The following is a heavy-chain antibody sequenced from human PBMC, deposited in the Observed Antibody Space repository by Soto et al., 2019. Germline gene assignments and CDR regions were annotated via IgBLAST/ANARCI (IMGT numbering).Heavy chain of an antibody. D-gene: IGHD5-18*01. CDR3: ARDNRGYTYGTFDH. CDR2: IYHSGTT. Sequence: QVQLQESGPGLVKPSQTLSLTCSVSGDSINSGGYYWSWIRQHPGKGLEWIGYIYHSGTTHYNPSLKSRVNISLDTSKSQFSLKLTSVAAADTAVYYCARDNRGYTYGTFDHWGPGSLVTVSS. J-gene: IGHJ4*02. V-gene: IGHV4-31*02. CDR1: GDSINSGGYY.